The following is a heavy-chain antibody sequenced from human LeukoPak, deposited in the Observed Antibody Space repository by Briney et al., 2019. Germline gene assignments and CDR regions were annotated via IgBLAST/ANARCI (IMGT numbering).Heavy chain of an antibody. CDR1: GGSTSTSNFY. V-gene: IGHV4-39*01. D-gene: IGHD3-22*01. CDR3: ARHASDSSGFYNYYGMDV. J-gene: IGHJ6*02. CDR2: IYYSGST. Sequence: NPSETLSLTCTVSGGSTSTSNFYWGWIRLPPGKGLEWIGSIYYSGSTSYNPSLKSRVTISVDTSKNQFSLRLSFVTAADTAVYYCARHASDSSGFYNYYGMDVWGQGTTVIVSS.